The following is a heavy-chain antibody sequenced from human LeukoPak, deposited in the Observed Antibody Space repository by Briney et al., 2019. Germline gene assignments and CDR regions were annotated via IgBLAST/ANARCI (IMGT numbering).Heavy chain of an antibody. CDR3: ARGRTTGTTADY. CDR2: INHSGST. Sequence: SETLCLTCAVYGGSFSGYYWSWIRQPPGKGLEWIGEINHSGSTNYNPSLKSRVTISVDTSKNQFSLKLSSVTAADTAVYYCARGRTTGTTADYWGQGTLVTVSS. CDR1: GGSFSGYY. J-gene: IGHJ4*02. D-gene: IGHD1-1*01. V-gene: IGHV4-34*01.